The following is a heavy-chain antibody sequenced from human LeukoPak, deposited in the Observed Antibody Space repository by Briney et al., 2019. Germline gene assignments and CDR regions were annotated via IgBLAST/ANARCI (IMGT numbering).Heavy chain of an antibody. CDR2: INPNSGGT. V-gene: IGHV1-2*02. D-gene: IGHD3-10*01. Sequence: ASVKVSCKASGYTFTGYYMHWVRQAPGQGLEWVGWINPNSGGTNYAQKFQGRVTMTRDTSISTAYMELSSLRSEDTAVYYCARGDGDGWSPLLAYYYYYYMGVWGKGTTVTVSS. J-gene: IGHJ6*03. CDR3: ARGDGDGWSPLLAYYYYYYMGV. CDR1: GYTFTGYY.